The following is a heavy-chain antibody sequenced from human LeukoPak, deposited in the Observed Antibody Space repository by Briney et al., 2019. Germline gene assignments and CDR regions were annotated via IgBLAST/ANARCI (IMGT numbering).Heavy chain of an antibody. J-gene: IGHJ4*02. Sequence: GGSLRLSCAASGFTFSSYGMHWVRQAPGKGLEWVAVISYDGSNKYYADSVKGRFTISRDNSKNTLYLQMNSLRAEDTAVYYCAKHALGYCSGGSCYSPCDYWGQGTLVTVSS. CDR2: ISYDGSNK. V-gene: IGHV3-30*18. D-gene: IGHD2-15*01. CDR3: AKHALGYCSGGSCYSPCDY. CDR1: GFTFSSYG.